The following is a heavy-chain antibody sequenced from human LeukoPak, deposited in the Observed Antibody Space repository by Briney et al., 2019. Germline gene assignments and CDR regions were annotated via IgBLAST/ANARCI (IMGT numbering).Heavy chain of an antibody. CDR3: AKFGGSLTCSSTSCFRDY. V-gene: IGHV3-23*01. D-gene: IGHD2-2*01. Sequence: GGSLRLSCAASGFTFSSYAMSWVRQAPGEGLEWVSAISGSGGSTYYADSVKGRFTISRDNSKNTLYLQMDSLRAEDTAVYYCAKFGGSLTCSSTSCFRDYWGQGTLVTVSS. J-gene: IGHJ4*02. CDR1: GFTFSSYA. CDR2: ISGSGGST.